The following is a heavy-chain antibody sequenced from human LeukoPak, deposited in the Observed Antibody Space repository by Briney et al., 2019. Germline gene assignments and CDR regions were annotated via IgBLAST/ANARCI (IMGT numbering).Heavy chain of an antibody. Sequence: SETLSLTCTVSGGSISSGDYYWSWIRQPPGKGLEWIGYIYYSGRTYYNPSLKSRVTISVDTSKNQFALKLSSVTAADTAVYYCARDRYAEYGSVLDNWGQGTLVTVSS. D-gene: IGHD3-10*01. V-gene: IGHV4-30-4*08. CDR3: ARDRYAEYGSVLDN. CDR2: IYYSGRT. J-gene: IGHJ4*02. CDR1: GGSISSGDYY.